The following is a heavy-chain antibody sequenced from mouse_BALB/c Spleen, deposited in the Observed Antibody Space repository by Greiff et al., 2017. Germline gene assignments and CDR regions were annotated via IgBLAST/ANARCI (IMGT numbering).Heavy chain of an antibody. V-gene: IGHV1-7*01. D-gene: IGHD4-1*01. J-gene: IGHJ3*01. Sequence: VKLMESGAELAKPGASVKMSCKASGYTFTSYWMHWVKQRPGQGLEWIGYINPSTGYTEYNQKFKDKATLTADKSSSTAYMQLSSLTSEDSAVYYCARTGTGFAYWGQGTLVTVSA. CDR1: GYTFTSYW. CDR2: INPSTGYT. CDR3: ARTGTGFAY.